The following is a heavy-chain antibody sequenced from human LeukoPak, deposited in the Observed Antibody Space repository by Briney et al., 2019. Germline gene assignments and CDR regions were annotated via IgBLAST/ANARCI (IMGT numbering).Heavy chain of an antibody. CDR3: ARDLPITMIVADAFDI. J-gene: IGHJ3*02. D-gene: IGHD3-22*01. CDR1: GFTFSNYA. Sequence: GGSLRLSYAASGFTFSNYAMSWVRQAPGKGLEWVAGISGTGGSTHYADSVKGRFTISRDNSKNTLYLQMNSLRAEDTAVYYCARDLPITMIVADAFDIWGQGTMVTVSS. CDR2: ISGTGGST. V-gene: IGHV3-23*01.